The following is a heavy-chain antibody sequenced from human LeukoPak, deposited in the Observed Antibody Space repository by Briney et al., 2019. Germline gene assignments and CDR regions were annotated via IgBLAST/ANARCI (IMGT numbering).Heavy chain of an antibody. J-gene: IGHJ4*02. Sequence: GGSLRLSCAASGFTFSSYSMNWVRQAPGKGLEWVSYISSSSSTIYYADSVKGRFTISRDNAKNSLYLQMNSLKDEDTAVYYCARDQLRDSGSYYGLAWGQGTLVTVSS. CDR3: ARDQLRDSGSYYGLA. CDR2: ISSSSSTI. V-gene: IGHV3-48*02. CDR1: GFTFSSYS. D-gene: IGHD1-26*01.